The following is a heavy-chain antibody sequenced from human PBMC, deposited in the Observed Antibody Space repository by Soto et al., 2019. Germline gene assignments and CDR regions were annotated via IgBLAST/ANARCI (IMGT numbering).Heavy chain of an antibody. J-gene: IGHJ6*02. CDR3: ARDEAGDSYYYYFGMDV. Sequence: QVQLVQSGAEVKKPGSSVKVSCKASGGTFNTYNINWVRQSPGQGLEWMGGILPIFGTTNYAQRFQGRVTIAADDSASGAYMELSSLRSEDTAVYYCARDEAGDSYYYYFGMDVWGEGTTVTVTS. CDR1: GGTFNTYN. CDR2: ILPIFGTT. V-gene: IGHV1-69*01. D-gene: IGHD7-27*01.